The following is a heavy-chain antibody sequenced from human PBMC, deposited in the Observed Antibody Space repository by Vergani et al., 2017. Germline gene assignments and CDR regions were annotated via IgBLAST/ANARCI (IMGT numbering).Heavy chain of an antibody. CDR2: FYTGGGT. D-gene: IGHD6-13*01. V-gene: IGHV4-61*02. J-gene: IGHJ6*02. CDR3: ARDPLYSTTWPFLLLDMDV. CDR1: GGSISSGSYY. Sequence: QVQLQESGPGLVRPSQTLSLTCTVSGGSISSGSYYWSWFRQPAGKGLEWIGRFYTGGGTSYNSTLKSRVTISVDTSKNQFSLQLSPVTAADTAAYYCARDPLYSTTWPFLLLDMDVWGQGTTVTVSS.